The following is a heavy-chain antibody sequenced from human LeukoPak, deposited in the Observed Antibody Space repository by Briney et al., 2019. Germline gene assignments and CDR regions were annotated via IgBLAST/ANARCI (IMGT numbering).Heavy chain of an antibody. Sequence: PSETLSLTCAVYGGSFSGYYWSWIRQPPGKGLEWIGEINHSGSTNYNPSLKSRVTISVDTSKNQFSLKLSSVTAADTAVYYCARAQLAAAGLVFDYWGQGTLVTVSS. CDR3: ARAQLAAAGLVFDY. J-gene: IGHJ4*02. D-gene: IGHD6-13*01. V-gene: IGHV4-34*01. CDR2: INHSGST. CDR1: GGSFSGYY.